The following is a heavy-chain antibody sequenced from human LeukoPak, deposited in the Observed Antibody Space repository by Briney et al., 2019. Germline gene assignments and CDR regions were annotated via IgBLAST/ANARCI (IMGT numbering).Heavy chain of an antibody. CDR3: ARGPYYDYVWGSYLPIPYYYYYYMDV. CDR2: MNPNSGNT. V-gene: IGHV1-8*01. J-gene: IGHJ6*03. CDR1: GYTFTRHY. D-gene: IGHD3-16*02. Sequence: GASVRVSCKAPGYTFTRHYVHWVRQATGQGLEWMGWMNPNSGNTGYAQKFQGRVTMTRNTSISTAYMELSSLRSEDTAVYYCARGPYYDYVWGSYLPIPYYYYYYMDVWGKGTTVTISS.